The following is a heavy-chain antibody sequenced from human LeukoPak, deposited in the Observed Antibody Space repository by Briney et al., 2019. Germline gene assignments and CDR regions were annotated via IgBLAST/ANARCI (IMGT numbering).Heavy chain of an antibody. CDR2: IYYSGST. D-gene: IGHD4-11*01. CDR1: GGSISSSSYY. CDR3: ARHGVDYSKNWFDP. Sequence: SETLSLTCTVSGGSISSSSYYWGWIRQPPGKGLEWIGSIYYSGSTYYNPSLKSRVTISVDTSKNQFSLKLSSVTAADTAVYYCARHGVDYSKNWFDPWGQGTLVTVSS. J-gene: IGHJ5*02. V-gene: IGHV4-39*01.